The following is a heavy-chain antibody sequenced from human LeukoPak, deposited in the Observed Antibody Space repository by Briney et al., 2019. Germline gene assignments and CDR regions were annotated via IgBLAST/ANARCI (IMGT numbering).Heavy chain of an antibody. CDR3: AKDSTFGGVIVMGLFDY. J-gene: IGHJ4*02. Sequence: PGGSLRLSCAASGFTFSSYAMSWVRQAPGKGLEWVSAIYGSGGSTYYADSVKGRFTISRDNSKNTLYLQMNSLRAEDTAVYYCAKDSTFGGVIVMGLFDYWGQGTLVTVSS. V-gene: IGHV3-23*01. CDR2: IYGSGGST. CDR1: GFTFSSYA. D-gene: IGHD3-16*02.